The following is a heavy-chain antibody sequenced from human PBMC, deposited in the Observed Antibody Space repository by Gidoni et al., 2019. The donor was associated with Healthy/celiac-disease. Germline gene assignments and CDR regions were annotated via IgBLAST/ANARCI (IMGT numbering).Heavy chain of an antibody. Sequence: EAQLLESGGGLVQPGGSLRLSCSSSGFTFSSFYITWVRQAPGKGLEWVSAISGSGGSTYYADSVKGQFTISKDNSKNTLYLQMNSLRAEDTAVYYCAKDRAPVAPYYYDSSGYYPPFGFDYWGQGTLVTVSS. V-gene: IGHV3-23*01. J-gene: IGHJ4*02. CDR3: AKDRAPVAPYYYDSSGYYPPFGFDY. CDR1: GFTFSSFY. CDR2: ISGSGGST. D-gene: IGHD3-22*01.